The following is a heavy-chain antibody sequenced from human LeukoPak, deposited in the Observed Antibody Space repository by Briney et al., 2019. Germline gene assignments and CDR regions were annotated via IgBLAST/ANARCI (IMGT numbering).Heavy chain of an antibody. CDR1: GFTFSGSA. J-gene: IGHJ4*02. D-gene: IGHD5-18*01. CDR3: TVVDKAMPIKVG. V-gene: IGHV3-73*01. Sequence: GGSLRLSCAASGFTFSGSAMHWVRQASGKGLEWVGRIRSKANSYATAYAASVKGRFTISRDDSKNTAYLQMNSLKTEDTAVYYCTVVDKAMPIKVGWGQGTLVTVSS. CDR2: IRSKANSYAT.